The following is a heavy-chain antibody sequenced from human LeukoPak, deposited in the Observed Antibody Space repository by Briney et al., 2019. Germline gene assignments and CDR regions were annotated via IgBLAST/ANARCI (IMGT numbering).Heavy chain of an antibody. J-gene: IGHJ4*02. CDR3: ARDSTNGYSSGWNPGYFDY. D-gene: IGHD6-19*01. CDR2: ISAYNGNT. V-gene: IGHV1-18*01. CDR1: GYTFTSYG. Sequence: ASVKVSCKASGYTFTSYGISWVRQAPGQGLEWMGWISAYNGNTNYAQKLQGRVTMTTDTSTSTAYMELRSLRSDDTAVYYCARDSTNGYSSGWNPGYFDYWGQGTLVTVSS.